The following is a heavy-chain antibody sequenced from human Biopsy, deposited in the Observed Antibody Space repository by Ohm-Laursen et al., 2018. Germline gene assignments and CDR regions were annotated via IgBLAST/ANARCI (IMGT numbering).Heavy chain of an antibody. CDR3: ATKLTGYFHH. D-gene: IGHD3-9*01. J-gene: IGHJ1*01. Sequence: SSVTASCKAPAGTFSNYGVNWARQAPGHGLEWLGGNIPILGTGNYAQKFQDRVTVAADTSTSTATMELRSLRSDDTAVYYCATKLTGYFHHWGQGTLVIVSS. CDR2: NIPILGTG. V-gene: IGHV1-69*06. CDR1: AGTFSNYG.